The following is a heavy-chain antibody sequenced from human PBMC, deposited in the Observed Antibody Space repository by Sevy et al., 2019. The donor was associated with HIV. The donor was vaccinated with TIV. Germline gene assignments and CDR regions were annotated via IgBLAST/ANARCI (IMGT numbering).Heavy chain of an antibody. D-gene: IGHD1-7*01. CDR1: GDSVSTSSAT. J-gene: IGHJ6*02. CDR3: ARGDELNSYYYGMDV. CDR2: TYYRSKWYS. Sequence: SQTLSLTCAISGDSVSTSSATWNWFRQSPSRGLEWLGRTYYRSKWYSDYEVSVKGRVTINPDTSKNQCSMHLESVAPEDTAVDFCARGDELNSYYYGMDVWGQGTTVTVSS. V-gene: IGHV6-1*01.